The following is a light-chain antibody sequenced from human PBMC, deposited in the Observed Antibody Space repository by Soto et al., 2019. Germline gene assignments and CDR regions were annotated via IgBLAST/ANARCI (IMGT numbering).Light chain of an antibody. CDR1: QSISSW. CDR3: QQYNSYPRT. J-gene: IGKJ1*01. CDR2: KAS. Sequence: DIQMTQSPCTLSASVGDRVTITCRASQSISSWFAWYQQKQGKAATLLIYKASSLKSGVPSRFSGSGSGTEFTLTISSLQPDDFATYYCQQYNSYPRTFGQGTKVEIK. V-gene: IGKV1-5*03.